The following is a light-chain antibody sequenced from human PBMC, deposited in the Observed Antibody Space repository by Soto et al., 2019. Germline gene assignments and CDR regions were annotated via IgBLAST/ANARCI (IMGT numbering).Light chain of an antibody. V-gene: IGKV1-39*01. CDR1: QHISSY. Sequence: DIQMPQSPSSLSASVGDTVTISCRASQHISSYLNWYQQKPGKAPHLLIYAASTWQSGVSSRFSGNGSGTDFSLTINSRHPEDFATYHCQQTYSVPLPFGGGTRVEL. CDR2: AAS. J-gene: IGKJ4*01. CDR3: QQTYSVPLP.